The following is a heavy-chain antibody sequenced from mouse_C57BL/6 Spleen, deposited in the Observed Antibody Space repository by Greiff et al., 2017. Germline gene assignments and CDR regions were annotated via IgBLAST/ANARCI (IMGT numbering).Heavy chain of an antibody. CDR3: ARFSITTVVYFGY. Sequence: QVQLQQPGTELVKPGASVKLSCTASGYTFTSYWMHWVKQRPGQGLEWIGNINPSNGGTNYNEKFKSKATLTVDKSSTTAYMQLSSLTSADSAVYYWARFSITTVVYFGYWGQGTTLTVSS. CDR1: GYTFTSYW. J-gene: IGHJ2*01. D-gene: IGHD1-1*01. V-gene: IGHV1-53*01. CDR2: INPSNGGT.